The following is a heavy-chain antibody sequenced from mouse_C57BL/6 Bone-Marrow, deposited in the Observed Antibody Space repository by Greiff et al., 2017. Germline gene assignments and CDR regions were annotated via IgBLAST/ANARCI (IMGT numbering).Heavy chain of an antibody. CDR2: IHPNSGST. J-gene: IGHJ4*01. Sequence: VKLQQSGAELVKPGASVKLSCKASGYTFTSYWMHWVKQRPGQGLEWIGMIHPNSGSTNYNEKFKSKATLTVDKSSSTAYMQLSSLTSEDSAVYYCARGGGPYAMDYWGQGTSVTVSS. V-gene: IGHV1-64*01. CDR3: ARGGGPYAMDY. CDR1: GYTFTSYW.